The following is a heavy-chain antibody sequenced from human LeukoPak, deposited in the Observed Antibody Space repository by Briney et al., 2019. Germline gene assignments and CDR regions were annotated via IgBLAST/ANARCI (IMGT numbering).Heavy chain of an antibody. Sequence: GGSLRLSCAASEFTFSSYWMSWVRQVPGKGLEWVANIKRDGSEKYYVDSVKGRFTISRDNAKNTLYLQMNSLRAEDTAVYYCASSYCSSTSCYLGFDYWGQGTLVTVSS. CDR1: EFTFSSYW. J-gene: IGHJ4*02. V-gene: IGHV3-7*03. CDR3: ASSYCSSTSCYLGFDY. D-gene: IGHD2-2*01. CDR2: IKRDGSEK.